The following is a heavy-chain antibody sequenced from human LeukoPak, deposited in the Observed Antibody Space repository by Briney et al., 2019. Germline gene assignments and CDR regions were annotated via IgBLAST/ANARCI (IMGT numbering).Heavy chain of an antibody. CDR2: LFSDGTT. D-gene: IGHD3-10*01. J-gene: IGHJ5*02. Sequence: GGSLRLSCAASGFSVSNSYMTWVRQAPGKGLEWVSMLFSDGTTYYADSVKGRFTISRDNSKNTLYLQMNSLRAEDTAVYYCAKDPYYYGSGPNWFDPWGQGTLVTVSS. CDR3: AKDPYYYGSGPNWFDP. V-gene: IGHV3-53*01. CDR1: GFSVSNSY.